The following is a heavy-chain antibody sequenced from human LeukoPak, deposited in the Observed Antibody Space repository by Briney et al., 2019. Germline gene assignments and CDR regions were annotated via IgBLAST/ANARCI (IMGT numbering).Heavy chain of an antibody. Sequence: GASVKVSCKASGYTFTGYYMHWVRQAPGQGLEWMGWINPNSGGTNYAQKFQGRVTMTRDTSISTAYMELSRLRSDDTAVYYCARASGSERSSSNYWGQGTLVTVSS. J-gene: IGHJ4*02. V-gene: IGHV1-2*02. CDR2: INPNSGGT. D-gene: IGHD6-6*01. CDR3: ARASGSERSSSNY. CDR1: GYTFTGYY.